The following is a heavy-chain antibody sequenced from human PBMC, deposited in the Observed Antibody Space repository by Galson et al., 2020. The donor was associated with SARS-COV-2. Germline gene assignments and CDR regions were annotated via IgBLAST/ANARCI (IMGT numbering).Heavy chain of an antibody. J-gene: IGHJ4*02. D-gene: IGHD6-13*01. CDR2: ISYDGSSK. V-gene: IGHV3-30*18. Sequence: TGGSLRLSCAASGFTFSSYDIHWVRQAPGKGLEWVALISYDGSSKYYADSVKGRFTISRDNSKNTLYLQMNSLRAEDTAVYYCAKEYSSSWRNFDYWGQGTLVTVSS. CDR3: AKEYSSSWRNFDY. CDR1: GFTFSSYD.